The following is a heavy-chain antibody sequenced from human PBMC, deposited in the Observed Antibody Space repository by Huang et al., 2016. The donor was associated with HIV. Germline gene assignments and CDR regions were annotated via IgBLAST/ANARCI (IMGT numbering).Heavy chain of an antibody. Sequence: EVHLVESGGGLVQPGGSLRLSCAASGFTFSSYSMNWVRQTPGKGLEWVSYSSSTGSAKYYADSVKDRFTSSRDNANNSLYLQMNSLRAEDAGVYFCAMGYGPFDFWGQGTLVTVSS. CDR2: SSSTGSAK. J-gene: IGHJ4*02. D-gene: IGHD5-18*01. V-gene: IGHV3-48*01. CDR3: AMGYGPFDF. CDR1: GFTFSSYS.